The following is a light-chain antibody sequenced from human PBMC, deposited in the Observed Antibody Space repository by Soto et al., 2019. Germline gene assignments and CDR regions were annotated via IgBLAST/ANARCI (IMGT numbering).Light chain of an antibody. CDR1: ITNIGTNY. J-gene: IGLJ7*01. CDR3: AAWDDRLSGTV. V-gene: IGLV1-47*01. CDR2: RNN. Sequence: QSVLTQPPSASGTPGQRVTISCSGSITNIGTNYVFWYQQLPGTAPKLLIFRNNQRPSGVPDRFSGSKSGTSASLAISGLRSEDEVTFYCAAWDDRLSGTVFGGGTQLTVL.